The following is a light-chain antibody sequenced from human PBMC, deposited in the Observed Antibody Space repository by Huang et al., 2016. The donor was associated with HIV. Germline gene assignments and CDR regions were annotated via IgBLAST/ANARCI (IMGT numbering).Light chain of an antibody. CDR1: QSISSS. Sequence: DIQMTQSPSTLSASVGDRVTITCRVSQSISSSLAWYQQKPGKAPKLLIYKTSTLHSGVPSRFSGRGSGTEFTLTISSLQLDDFATYYCQQYNSFPGTFGQGTKVEIK. CDR2: KTS. J-gene: IGKJ1*01. CDR3: QQYNSFPGT. V-gene: IGKV1-5*03.